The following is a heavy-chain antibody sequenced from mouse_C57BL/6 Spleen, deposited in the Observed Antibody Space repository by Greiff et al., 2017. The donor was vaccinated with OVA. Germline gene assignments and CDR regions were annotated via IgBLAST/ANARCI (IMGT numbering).Heavy chain of an antibody. Sequence: EVMLVESGGGLVKPGGSLKLSCAASGFTFSSYAMSWVRQTPEKRLEWVATISDGGSYTYYPDNVKGRFTISRDNAKNNLYLQMSHLKSEDTAMYYCARDRDDDYDRAWFAYWGQGTLVTVSA. CDR1: GFTFSSYA. J-gene: IGHJ3*01. CDR2: ISDGGSYT. V-gene: IGHV5-4*01. CDR3: ARDRDDDYDRAWFAY. D-gene: IGHD2-4*01.